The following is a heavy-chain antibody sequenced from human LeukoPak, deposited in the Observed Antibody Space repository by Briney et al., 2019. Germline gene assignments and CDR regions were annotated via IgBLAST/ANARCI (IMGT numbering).Heavy chain of an antibody. CDR3: VRGQYSGYKITEFDP. J-gene: IGHJ5*02. CDR1: GYVFTSYG. V-gene: IGHV1-8*01. Sequence: SVKLSCKPSGYVFTSYGINWVRQATGPGLEWMGWMDPQNGNTGSAEKFQGRVTMTRDTSMSTAYMELSSLTSEDTAVYYCVRGQYSGYKITEFDPWGQGTLVTVSS. CDR2: MDPQNGNT. D-gene: IGHD5-12*01.